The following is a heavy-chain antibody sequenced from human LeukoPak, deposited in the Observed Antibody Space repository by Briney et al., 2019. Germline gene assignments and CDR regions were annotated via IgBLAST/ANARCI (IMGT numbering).Heavy chain of an antibody. CDR2: IYNSGST. J-gene: IGHJ4*02. Sequence: SETLSLTCSVSGGSISSYYWSWIRQPPGKGLEWIGYIYNSGSTNYNPSLKSRVTISVDTSKKQLSLKVSSVTAADTAVYYCARQDYYDSSGYYAYYFDYWGQGTLVTVSS. D-gene: IGHD3-22*01. CDR1: GGSISSYY. CDR3: ARQDYYDSSGYYAYYFDY. V-gene: IGHV4-59*08.